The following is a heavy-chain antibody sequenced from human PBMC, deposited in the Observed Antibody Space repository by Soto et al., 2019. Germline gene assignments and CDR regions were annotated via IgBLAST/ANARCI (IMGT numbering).Heavy chain of an antibody. D-gene: IGHD6-6*01. CDR3: AKDRESSTAPRGGCDY. V-gene: IGHV3-23*01. CDR1: GNTFSSYG. J-gene: IGHJ4*02. Sequence: GALRLSCAASGNTFSSYGMSWIRQAPGKGLECVSAISAGGGSSHYADSVKGRFTISRDNSKNTLYLQMNSLRAEDTAMYYCAKDRESSTAPRGGCDYWGQGTLVTVSS. CDR2: ISAGGGSS.